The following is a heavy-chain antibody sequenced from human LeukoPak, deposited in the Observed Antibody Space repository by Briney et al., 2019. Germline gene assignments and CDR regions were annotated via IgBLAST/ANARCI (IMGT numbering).Heavy chain of an antibody. J-gene: IGHJ4*02. V-gene: IGHV3-7*01. D-gene: IGHD3-22*01. CDR3: ARTIVVVILDY. CDR2: IKQDGSEK. CDR1: GFTFSSYW. Sequence: GGSLRLSCTASGFTFSSYWMSWVRQAPGEGLEWVANIKQDGSEKYYVDSVKGRFTISRDNAKNSLYLQMNSLRAEDTAVYYCARTIVVVILDYWGQGTLVTVSS.